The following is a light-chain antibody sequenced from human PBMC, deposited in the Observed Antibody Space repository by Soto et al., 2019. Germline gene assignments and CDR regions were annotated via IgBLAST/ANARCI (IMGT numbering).Light chain of an antibody. J-gene: IGKJ3*01. CDR2: GAS. Sequence: EIVRTQSPATLSVSPGERATLSCRASQSVSSNLAWYQQKPGQAPRLLIYGASTRATGIPARFSGSGAETEFTLTISSLQSEDFAVYYCQQYKNWPPLFTFGPGTKVDIK. V-gene: IGKV3-15*01. CDR3: QQYKNWPPLFT. CDR1: QSVSSN.